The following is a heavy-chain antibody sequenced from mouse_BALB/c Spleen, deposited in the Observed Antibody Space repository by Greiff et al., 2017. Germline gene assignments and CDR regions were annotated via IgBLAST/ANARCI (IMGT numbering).Heavy chain of an antibody. Sequence: VQVVESGAELARPGASVKLSCKASGYTFTSYWMQWVKQRPGQGLEWIGAIYPGDGDTRYTQKFKGKATLTADKSSSTAYMQLSSLASEDSAVYYCARDGSDYWGQGTTLTVSS. J-gene: IGHJ2*01. CDR1: GYTFTSYW. CDR2: IYPGDGDT. D-gene: IGHD1-1*01. CDR3: ARDGSDY. V-gene: IGHV1-87*01.